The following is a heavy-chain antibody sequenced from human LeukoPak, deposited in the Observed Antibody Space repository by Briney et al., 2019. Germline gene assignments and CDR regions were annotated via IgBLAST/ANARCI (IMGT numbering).Heavy chain of an antibody. CDR1: GGSFSGYY. V-gene: IGHV4-34*01. Sequence: PSETLSLTCAVYGGSFSGYYWSWIRQPPGKGLEWIGEINHSGSTNYNPSLKSRVTISVDTSKNQFSLKLSSVTAADTAVYYCARGHSGANRNWFDPWGQGTLVTVSS. CDR3: ARGHSGANRNWFDP. D-gene: IGHD1-14*01. J-gene: IGHJ5*02. CDR2: INHSGST.